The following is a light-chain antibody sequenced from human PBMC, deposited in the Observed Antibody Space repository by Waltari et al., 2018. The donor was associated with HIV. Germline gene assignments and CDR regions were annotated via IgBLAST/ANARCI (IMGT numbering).Light chain of an antibody. CDR3: QAWLSGTAI. CDR1: DLGDVF. Sequence: SSELTQTPSVSVSPGQTASITCSGDDLGDVFASWYQQKPGQSPILVIYEDTKRPSGNPERFSGSNSGNTATLTISGTQAMDEADYYCQAWLSGTAIFGGGTTLTVL. J-gene: IGLJ2*01. V-gene: IGLV3-1*01. CDR2: EDT.